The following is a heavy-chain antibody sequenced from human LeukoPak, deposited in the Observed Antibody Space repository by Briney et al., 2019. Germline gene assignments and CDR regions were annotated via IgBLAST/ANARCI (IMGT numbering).Heavy chain of an antibody. CDR2: IYYSGST. J-gene: IGHJ5*02. CDR1: GGSISSSSYY. Sequence: NPSETLSLTCAVSGGSISSSSYYWSWIRQPPGKGLEWIGYIYYSGSTNYNPSLKSRVTISVDTSKNQFSLKLSSVTAADTAVYYCARAPKVRLVGVPKGPFDPWGQGTLVTVSS. V-gene: IGHV4-61*01. CDR3: ARAPKVRLVGVPKGPFDP. D-gene: IGHD1-26*01.